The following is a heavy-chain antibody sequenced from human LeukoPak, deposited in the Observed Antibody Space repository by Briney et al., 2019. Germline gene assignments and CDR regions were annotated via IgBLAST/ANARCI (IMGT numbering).Heavy chain of an antibody. J-gene: IGHJ4*02. CDR2: IYYSGSS. D-gene: IGHD3-22*01. CDR3: ARSFQNSYDR. Sequence: SETLSLTCTVSGGSISSGAFYWNWIRQHPGKGLEWVGYIYYSGSSSYNPSLKSRVTISVDTSKNQFSLKLSSVTAADTAVYYCARSFQNSYDRWGQGTLVTVSS. CDR1: GGSISSGAFY. V-gene: IGHV4-31*03.